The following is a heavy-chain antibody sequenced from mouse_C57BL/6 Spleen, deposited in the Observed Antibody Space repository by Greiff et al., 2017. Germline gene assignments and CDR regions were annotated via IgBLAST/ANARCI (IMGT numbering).Heavy chain of an antibody. D-gene: IGHD1-1*01. J-gene: IGHJ3*01. Sequence: VQRVESGAELVKPGASVKISCKASGYAFSSYWMNWVKQRPGKGLEWIGQIYPGDGDTNYNGKFKGKATLTADKSSSTAYMQLSSLTSEDSAVYFCARDRDYGPWFAYWGQGTLVTVSA. V-gene: IGHV1-80*01. CDR1: GYAFSSYW. CDR3: ARDRDYGPWFAY. CDR2: IYPGDGDT.